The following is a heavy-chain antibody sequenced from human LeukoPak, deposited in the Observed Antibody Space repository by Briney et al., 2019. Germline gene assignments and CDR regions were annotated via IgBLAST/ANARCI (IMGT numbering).Heavy chain of an antibody. V-gene: IGHV1-24*01. J-gene: IGHJ6*04. CDR3: ATGYMNYYYGMDV. CDR2: FDPEDGET. CDR1: GYTLTELS. D-gene: IGHD1-1*01. Sequence: ASVKVSCKVSGYTLTELSMHWVRQAPGKGLEWMGGFDPEDGETIYAQKFQGRVTMTEVTSTDTAYMELSSLRSEDTAVYYCATGYMNYYYGMDVWGKGTTVTVSS.